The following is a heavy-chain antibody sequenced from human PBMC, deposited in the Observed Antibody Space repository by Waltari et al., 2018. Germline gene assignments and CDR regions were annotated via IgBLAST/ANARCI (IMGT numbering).Heavy chain of an antibody. CDR2: FIYGFGTT. CDR1: GYSITSGYL. D-gene: IGHD5-18*01. CDR3: GRATAFNSLDV. Sequence: QVQLQESGPELVKPSETLSLTCAVSGYSITSGYLWGWIRQSHGKGLEYIGYFIYGFGTTHYNPSLEGLVTISRDASGNQFSLALTSVTAADTGVYYCGRATAFNSLDVWGRGILVTVSS. V-gene: IGHV4-38-2*01. J-gene: IGHJ4*02.